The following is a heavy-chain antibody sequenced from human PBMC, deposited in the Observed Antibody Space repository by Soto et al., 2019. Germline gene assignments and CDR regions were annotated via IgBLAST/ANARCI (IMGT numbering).Heavy chain of an antibody. V-gene: IGHV3-7*01. CDR2: IKDDGSQT. Sequence: EVKLEESGGGLVQTGGSLRLSCAVSGFTFSGYWRRWVRQSPGRGLEGVANIKDDGSQTYYVGSVRGRFTISRDNGQNSLYLHMNSLRVEDTAVYYCATAVRGSAWSYWGQGTLVTVSS. CDR3: ATAVRGSAWSY. CDR1: GFTFSGYW. J-gene: IGHJ4*02. D-gene: IGHD6-19*01.